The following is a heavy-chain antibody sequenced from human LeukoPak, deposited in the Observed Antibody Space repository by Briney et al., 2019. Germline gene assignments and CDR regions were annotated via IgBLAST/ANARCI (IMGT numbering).Heavy chain of an antibody. CDR2: INHSGST. J-gene: IGHJ5*02. V-gene: IGHV4-34*01. CDR3: ARLYCSSTSCYWNWFDP. Sequence: SETLSLTCAVYGGSFSGYYWSWIRQPPGKGLEWIGEINHSGSTNYNPSLKSRVTISVDKSKNQFSLKLSSVTAADTAVYYCARLYCSSTSCYWNWFDPWGQGTLVTVSS. D-gene: IGHD2-2*01. CDR1: GGSFSGYY.